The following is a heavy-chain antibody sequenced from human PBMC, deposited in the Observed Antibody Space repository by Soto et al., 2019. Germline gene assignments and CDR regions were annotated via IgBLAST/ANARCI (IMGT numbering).Heavy chain of an antibody. CDR3: ARDLLRTVVPAAKGPNYYYYGMDV. V-gene: IGHV1-2*04. J-gene: IGHJ6*02. D-gene: IGHD2-2*01. CDR1: GYTFTGYY. CDR2: INPNSGGT. Sequence: ASVKVSCKASGYTFTGYYMHWVRQARGQGLEWMGWINPNSGGTNYAQKFQGWVTMTRDTSISTAYMELSRLRSDDTAVYYCARDLLRTVVPAAKGPNYYYYGMDVWGQGTTVTVSS.